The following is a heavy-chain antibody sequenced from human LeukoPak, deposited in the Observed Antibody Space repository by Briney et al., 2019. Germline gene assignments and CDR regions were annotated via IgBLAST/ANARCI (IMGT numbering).Heavy chain of an antibody. J-gene: IGHJ4*02. V-gene: IGHV3-23*01. Sequence: QSGGSLRLSCAASGFTFSSYAMSWVRQAPGKGLEWVSAISGSGGSTYYADSVKGRLTISRDNSKNTLYLQMNSLRAEDTAVYYCARSSSGWFHFDYWGQGTLVTVSS. CDR1: GFTFSSYA. D-gene: IGHD6-19*01. CDR2: ISGSGGST. CDR3: ARSSSGWFHFDY.